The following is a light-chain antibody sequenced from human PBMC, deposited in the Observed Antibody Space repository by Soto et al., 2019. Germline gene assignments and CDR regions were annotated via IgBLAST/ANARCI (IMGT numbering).Light chain of an antibody. J-gene: IGKJ3*01. V-gene: IGKV3-20*01. CDR1: QSVSNN. CDR2: GAS. CDR3: QQYGGSPFT. Sequence: EIVLTQSPGTLSLSPGERATLSCRASQSVSNNLAWIQQKPGQTPRLLMYGASSRATGIPDRFSGSGSGTRFTLTISRLEPEDFAVYYWQQYGGSPFTFGPGTKVEI.